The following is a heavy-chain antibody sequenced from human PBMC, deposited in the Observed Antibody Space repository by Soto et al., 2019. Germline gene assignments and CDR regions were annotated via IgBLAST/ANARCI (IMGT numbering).Heavy chain of an antibody. CDR2: IYYSGST. CDR1: GGSISSSSYY. CDR3: ASTLAAAGTFLYYYYYMEV. D-gene: IGHD6-13*01. J-gene: IGHJ6*03. Sequence: QLQLQESGPGLVKPSETLSLTCTVSGGSISSSSYYWGWIRQPPGQGLEWIGSIYYSGSTYYNPSLKSRVTISVDTSKNQFSLTLSSVTAADTAVYYCASTLAAAGTFLYYYYYMEVWGKGTTVTVSS. V-gene: IGHV4-39*01.